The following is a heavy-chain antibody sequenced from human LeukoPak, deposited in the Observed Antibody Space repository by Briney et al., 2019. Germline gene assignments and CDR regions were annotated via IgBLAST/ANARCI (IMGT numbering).Heavy chain of an antibody. V-gene: IGHV4-34*01. J-gene: IGHJ4*02. D-gene: IGHD6-13*01. Sequence: TSETLSLTCAVYGGSFSGYYWSWIRQPPGKGLEWIGEINHSGSTNYNPSLKSRVTISVDTSKNQFSLKLSSVTAADTAVYYCARQRYSSSSWAFDYWGQGTLVTVSS. CDR1: GGSFSGYY. CDR3: ARQRYSSSSWAFDY. CDR2: INHSGST.